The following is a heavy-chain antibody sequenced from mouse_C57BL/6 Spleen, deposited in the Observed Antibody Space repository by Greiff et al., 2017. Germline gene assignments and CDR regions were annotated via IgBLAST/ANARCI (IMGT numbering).Heavy chain of an antibody. D-gene: IGHD1-1*01. CDR2: IHPNSGST. V-gene: IGHV1-64*01. Sequence: QVQLQQPGAELVKPGASVKLSCKASGYTFTSYWMHWVKQRPGQGLEWIGMIHPNSGSTNYNEKFKSKATLTVDKSSSTAYMQLSSLTSEDSAVYYCAYYGSSYWYFDVWVTGTTVTVSS. J-gene: IGHJ1*03. CDR3: AYYGSSYWYFDV. CDR1: GYTFTSYW.